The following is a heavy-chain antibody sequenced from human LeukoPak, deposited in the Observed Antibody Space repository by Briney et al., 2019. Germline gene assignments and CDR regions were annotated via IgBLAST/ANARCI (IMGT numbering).Heavy chain of an antibody. CDR3: ARADTATGWFDP. J-gene: IGHJ5*02. D-gene: IGHD5-18*01. CDR1: GYTFTSYG. Sequence: ASVKVFCKASGYTFTSYGISWVRQAPGQGLEWMGWISAYNGNTNYAQKLQGRVTMTTDTSTSTAYMELRSLRSDDTAVYYCARADTATGWFDPWGQGTLVTVSS. CDR2: ISAYNGNT. V-gene: IGHV1-18*01.